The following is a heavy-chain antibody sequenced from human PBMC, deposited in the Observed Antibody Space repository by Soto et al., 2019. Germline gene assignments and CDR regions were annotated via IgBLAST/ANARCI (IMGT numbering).Heavy chain of an antibody. CDR3: ARFETTVTTEGVFCFDY. D-gene: IGHD4-17*01. V-gene: IGHV3-72*01. J-gene: IGHJ4*02. Sequence: GGSLRLSCAASGFTFSDHYMDWVRQAPGKGLEWVGRTRNKANSYTTEYAASVKGRFTISRDDSKNSLYLQMNSLKTEDTAVYYCARFETTVTTEGVFCFDYWGQGTLVTVSS. CDR2: TRNKANSYTT. CDR1: GFTFSDHY.